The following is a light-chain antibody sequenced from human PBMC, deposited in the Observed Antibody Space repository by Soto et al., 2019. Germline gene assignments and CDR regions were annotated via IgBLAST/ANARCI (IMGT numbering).Light chain of an antibody. CDR1: SNDVGGYNF. V-gene: IGLV2-14*01. CDR2: EVS. J-gene: IGLJ2*01. CDR3: SSYTRSSTLII. Sequence: QSALTQPASVSGSPGQSITISCTGTSNDVGGYNFVSWYQQHPGKAPKLRIFEVSNRPSGISNRFSGSKSGNTASLTISGLQADDEADYYCSSYTRSSTLIIFGSGTKLTVL.